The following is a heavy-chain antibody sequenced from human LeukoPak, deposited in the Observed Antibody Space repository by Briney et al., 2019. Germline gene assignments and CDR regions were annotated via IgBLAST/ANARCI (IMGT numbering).Heavy chain of an antibody. J-gene: IGHJ3*02. D-gene: IGHD4-23*01. CDR3: ARREAYGGNSAFDI. Sequence: GGSLRLSCAASGFTFSSYWMHWVRQAPGKGLVWVSRINSDGSSTSCADSVKGRFTISRDNAKNTLYLQMNSLRAEDTAVYYCARREAYGGNSAFDIWGQGTMVTVSS. CDR2: INSDGSST. V-gene: IGHV3-74*01. CDR1: GFTFSSYW.